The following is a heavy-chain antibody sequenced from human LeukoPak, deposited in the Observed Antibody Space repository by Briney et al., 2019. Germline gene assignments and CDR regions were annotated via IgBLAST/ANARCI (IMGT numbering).Heavy chain of an antibody. CDR1: GGSVYTSNYY. CDR3: ARVFDS. J-gene: IGHJ4*02. V-gene: IGHV4-39*07. Sequence: SETLSLTCTVSGGSVYTSNYYWGWVRQPPGKGPEWIGDIFYTGKTNYNPSLKSRVSISIDTSKNQFSLKLTSVTAADTAVYYCARVFDSWGQGTLVTVSS. CDR2: IFYTGKT.